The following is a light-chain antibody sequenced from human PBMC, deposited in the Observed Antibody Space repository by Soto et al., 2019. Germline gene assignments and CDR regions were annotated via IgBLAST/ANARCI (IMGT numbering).Light chain of an antibody. Sequence: QSVLTQPPSMSAAPGQRVTISCSGTTSNIGDNYVSWYRQLPGTAPELLIYDNYKRPSGIPDRFSGSKSGTSATLGITGLPTGDQAHYYCGTWDTSLSNWVLGGGTKVTVL. V-gene: IGLV1-51*01. CDR2: DNY. J-gene: IGLJ3*02. CDR3: GTWDTSLSNWV. CDR1: TSNIGDNY.